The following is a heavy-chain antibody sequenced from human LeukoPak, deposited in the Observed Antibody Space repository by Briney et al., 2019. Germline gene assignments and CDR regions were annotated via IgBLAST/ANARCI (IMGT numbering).Heavy chain of an antibody. CDR2: IYYSGST. Sequence: SETLSLTCTVSGGSISSSSYYWGWIRQPPGKGLEWIGSIYYSGSTYYNPSLKSRVTISVDTSKNQFSLKLSSVTAADTAVYYCARRVGYCSGGSCRSLKPGYYYYYYMDVWGKGTTVTISS. CDR3: ARRVGYCSGGSCRSLKPGYYYYYYMDV. D-gene: IGHD2-15*01. V-gene: IGHV4-39*01. CDR1: GGSISSSSYY. J-gene: IGHJ6*03.